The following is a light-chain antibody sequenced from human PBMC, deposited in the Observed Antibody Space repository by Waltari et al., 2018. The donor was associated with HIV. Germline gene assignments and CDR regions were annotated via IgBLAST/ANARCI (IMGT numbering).Light chain of an antibody. J-gene: IGLJ2*01. V-gene: IGLV3-25*03. CDR1: ALSKHH. CDR3: QSGHNSDSI. Sequence: SYALTQAPSVSVSPGQTAKLTCSGDALSKHHVYWYQQKPGQAPLMMIFKDMERPSEIPARFSASSSGSTSILTISGVQAEDEADYYCQSGHNSDSIFGGGTKLTVL. CDR2: KDM.